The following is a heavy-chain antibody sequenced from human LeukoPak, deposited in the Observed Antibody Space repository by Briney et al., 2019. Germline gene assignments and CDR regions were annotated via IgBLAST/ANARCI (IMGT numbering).Heavy chain of an antibody. D-gene: IGHD6-19*01. Sequence: PGGSLRLSCAASGFTFSSYAMHWVRQAPGKGLEWVAVIWYDGSNKYYADSVKGRFTISRDNSKNTLYLQMNSLRAEDTAVYYCARKGSSGWYSTVWGQGTTVTVSS. V-gene: IGHV3-33*08. CDR2: IWYDGSNK. CDR1: GFTFSSYA. CDR3: ARKGSSGWYSTV. J-gene: IGHJ6*02.